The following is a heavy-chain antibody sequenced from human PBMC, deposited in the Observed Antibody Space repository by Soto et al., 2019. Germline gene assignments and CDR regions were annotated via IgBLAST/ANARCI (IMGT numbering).Heavy chain of an antibody. CDR3: AIYVSFNDKDINDIDI. CDR2: ITGSGYTT. D-gene: IGHD3-10*02. CDR1: GFTFSNYA. Sequence: GSLRLSCAASGFTFSNYAMSWVRQAPGKGLEWVSSITGSGYTTYYADSVKGRGTISRDNSENSLYLQMNSLRAEDTAAYYCAIYVSFNDKDINDIDIWGRG. V-gene: IGHV3-23*01. J-gene: IGHJ6*02.